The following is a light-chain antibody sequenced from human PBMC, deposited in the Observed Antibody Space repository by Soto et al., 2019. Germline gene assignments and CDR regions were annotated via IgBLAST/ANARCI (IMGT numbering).Light chain of an antibody. CDR1: SGNVGGYNY. CDR3: SSYTSSSTYVV. J-gene: IGLJ2*01. Sequence: QSALTQPASVSGSLGQSITIPCPETSGNVGGYNYVSWYQQHPGKAPKLMIYDVSNRPSGVSNRFSGSKSGNTASLTISGLQAEDEADYYCSSYTSSSTYVVFGGGTKLTVL. CDR2: DVS. V-gene: IGLV2-14*01.